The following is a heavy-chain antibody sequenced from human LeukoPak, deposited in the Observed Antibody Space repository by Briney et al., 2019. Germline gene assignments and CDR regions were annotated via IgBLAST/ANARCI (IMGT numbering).Heavy chain of an antibody. CDR3: AKASYYYDSSGIDY. Sequence: GGSLRLSCVASGFRFSNYWMHWVRLAPGKGPVWVSRINSEGITTTYADSVKGRFTISRDNAKNTLYLQMNSLTAEDTAVYYCAKASYYYDSSGIDYWGQGTLVTVSS. J-gene: IGHJ4*02. D-gene: IGHD3-22*01. V-gene: IGHV3-74*01. CDR1: GFRFSNYW. CDR2: INSEGITT.